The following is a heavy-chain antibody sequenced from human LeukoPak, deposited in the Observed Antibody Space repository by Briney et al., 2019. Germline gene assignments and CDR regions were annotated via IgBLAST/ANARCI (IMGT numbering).Heavy chain of an antibody. D-gene: IGHD1-26*01. CDR2: IIPILGIA. CDR3: ARDYIRSSGYGY. Sequence: ASVKVSCKASGGTFSSYAISWVRQAPGQGLEWMGRIIPILGIANYAQKFQGRITITADKSTSTAYMALSSLTSEDTAVYYCARDYIRSSGYGYWGQGTLVTVSS. J-gene: IGHJ4*02. CDR1: GGTFSSYA. V-gene: IGHV1-69*04.